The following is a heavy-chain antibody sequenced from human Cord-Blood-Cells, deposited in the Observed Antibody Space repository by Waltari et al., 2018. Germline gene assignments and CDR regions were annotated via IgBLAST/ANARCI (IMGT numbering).Heavy chain of an antibody. J-gene: IGHJ4*02. V-gene: IGHV3-74*01. CDR1: GFTFSSYW. CDR3: ARGDTWFRELLYTDY. CDR2: VKSDGSST. D-gene: IGHD3-10*01. Sequence: EVQLVESGGGLVQPGGSLRLSCAASGFTFSSYWMHWVRQAPGKGLVWGSRVKSDGSSTSYADSVKGRFTISRDNAKNTLYLQMNSLRAEDTAVYYCARGDTWFRELLYTDYWGQGTLVTVSS.